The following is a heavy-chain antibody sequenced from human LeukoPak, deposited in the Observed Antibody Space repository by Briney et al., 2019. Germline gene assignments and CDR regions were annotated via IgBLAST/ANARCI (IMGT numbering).Heavy chain of an antibody. J-gene: IGHJ4*02. CDR3: ARGLHCFDY. V-gene: IGHV3-23*01. CDR1: GFTFSSYA. CDR2: ISGSGGST. Sequence: GGSLRLSCAASGFTFSSYAMSWVRQAPGKGLEWVSGISGSGGSTYYADSEKGRFTISRASSKNTVYLQMNSLRAEDTAVYYCARGLHCFDYWGQGTLVTVSS.